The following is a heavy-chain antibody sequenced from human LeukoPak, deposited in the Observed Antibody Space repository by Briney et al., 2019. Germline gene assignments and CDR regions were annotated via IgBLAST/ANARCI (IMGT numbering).Heavy chain of an antibody. CDR2: INHSGST. V-gene: IGHV4-34*01. J-gene: IGHJ4*02. CDR1: GGPFSGYY. D-gene: IGHD3-3*01. Sequence: PSETLSLTCAVYGGPFSGYYWSWIRQPPGKGLEWIGEINHSGSTNYNPSLKSRVTISVDTSKNQFSLKLSSVTAADTAVYYCARGPYYDFWSGFPNYFDYWGQGTLVTVSS. CDR3: ARGPYYDFWSGFPNYFDY.